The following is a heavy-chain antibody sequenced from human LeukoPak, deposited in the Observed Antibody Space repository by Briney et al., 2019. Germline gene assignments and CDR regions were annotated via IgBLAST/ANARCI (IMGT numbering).Heavy chain of an antibody. CDR1: GFTFSSYW. CDR2: IKQDGSEK. J-gene: IGHJ4*02. D-gene: IGHD1-26*01. Sequence: GSLRLSCAASGFTFSSYWMSWVRQAPGKGLEWVANIKQDGSEKYYVDSVKGRFTISRDNAKNSLYLQMDSLRAEDTAVYYCARDTGGSYYIGDYWGQGTLVTVSS. CDR3: ARDTGGSYYIGDY. V-gene: IGHV3-7*01.